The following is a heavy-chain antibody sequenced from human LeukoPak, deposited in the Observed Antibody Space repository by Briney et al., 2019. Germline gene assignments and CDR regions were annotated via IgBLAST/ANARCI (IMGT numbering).Heavy chain of an antibody. D-gene: IGHD1-26*01. V-gene: IGHV3-30*14. CDR1: GFTFSNSD. Sequence: GGSLRLSCAASGFTFSNSDIHWVRQAPGKGLEWVAIISYDGSDKYYAGSVKGRFTISRDNSKNTLYLQMNSLRAEDTAVYYCARDSGSGNYYAWGYWGQGTLVTVSS. CDR3: ARDSGSGNYYAWGY. CDR2: ISYDGSDK. J-gene: IGHJ4*02.